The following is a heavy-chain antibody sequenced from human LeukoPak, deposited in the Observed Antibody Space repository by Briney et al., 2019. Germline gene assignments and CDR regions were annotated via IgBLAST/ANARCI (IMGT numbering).Heavy chain of an antibody. V-gene: IGHV3-48*03. D-gene: IGHD3-22*01. CDR3: ARDLGDSSVADY. CDR1: GFTFSSFE. Sequence: GGSLRLSCAASGFTFSSFEINWVRQAPGKGLEWVSYISSSGHTICYADSVKGRFTISRDNAKNSLYLQMNSLRAEDTAVYYCARDLGDSSVADYWGQGTLVTVSS. CDR2: ISSSGHTI. J-gene: IGHJ4*02.